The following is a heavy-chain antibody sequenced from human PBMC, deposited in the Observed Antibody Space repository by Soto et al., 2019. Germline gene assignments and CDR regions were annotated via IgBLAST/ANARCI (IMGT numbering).Heavy chain of an antibody. J-gene: IGHJ4*02. CDR1: GFTFSSYS. V-gene: IGHV3-21*01. D-gene: IGHD3-3*01. Sequence: KTGGSLRLSCAASGFTFSSYSMNWVRQAPGKGLEWVSSISSSSSYIYYADSVKGRFTISRDNAKNSLYLQMNSLRAEDTAVYYCARTLEWLLYTGEGIYYFDYWGQGTLVTVSS. CDR3: ARTLEWLLYTGEGIYYFDY. CDR2: ISSSSSYI.